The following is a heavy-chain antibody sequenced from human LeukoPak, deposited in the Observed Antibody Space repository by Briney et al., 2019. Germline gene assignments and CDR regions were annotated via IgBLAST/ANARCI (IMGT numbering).Heavy chain of an antibody. CDR2: INHSGST. J-gene: IGHJ4*02. V-gene: IGHV4-34*01. CDR1: GGSFSGRY. CDR3: ARDVIAVAGIFDY. D-gene: IGHD6-19*01. Sequence: SETLSLTCAVYGGSFSGRYWSWIRQPPGKGLEWIGEINHSGSTNYNPSLKSRVTISIDTSKNQFSLKLTSVTAADTAVYYCARDVIAVAGIFDYWGQGTLVTVSS.